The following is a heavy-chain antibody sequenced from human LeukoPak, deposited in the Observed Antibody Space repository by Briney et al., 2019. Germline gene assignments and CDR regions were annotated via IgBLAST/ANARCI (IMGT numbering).Heavy chain of an antibody. CDR3: ARHGGIAAAGTCFDY. CDR2: IYYSGST. J-gene: IGHJ4*02. V-gene: IGHV4-39*01. Sequence: PSETLSLTCTVSGGSISSSSYYWGWIRQPPEKGLEWIGSIYYSGSTYYNPSLKSRVTISVDTSKNQFSLKLSSVTAADTAVYYCARHGGIAAAGTCFDYWGQGTLVTVSS. D-gene: IGHD6-13*01. CDR1: GGSISSSSYY.